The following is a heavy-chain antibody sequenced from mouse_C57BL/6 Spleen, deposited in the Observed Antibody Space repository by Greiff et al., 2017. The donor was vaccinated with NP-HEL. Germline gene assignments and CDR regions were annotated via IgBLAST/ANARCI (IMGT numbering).Heavy chain of an antibody. V-gene: IGHV5-16*01. Sequence: LVESEGGLVQPGSSMKLSCTASGFTFSDYYMAWVRQVPEKGLEWVANINYDGSSTYYLDSLKSRFIISRDNAKNILYLQMSSLKSEDTATYYCASIYYDYDGYFDVWGTGTTVTVSS. D-gene: IGHD2-4*01. J-gene: IGHJ1*03. CDR2: INYDGSST. CDR1: GFTFSDYY. CDR3: ASIYYDYDGYFDV.